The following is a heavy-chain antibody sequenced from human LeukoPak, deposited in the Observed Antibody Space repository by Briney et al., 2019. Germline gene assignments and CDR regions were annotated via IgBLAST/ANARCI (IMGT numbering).Heavy chain of an antibody. CDR2: INPSSGGT. V-gene: IGHV1-2*06. J-gene: IGHJ4*02. D-gene: IGHD5-18*01. Sequence: GASVKVSCKASGYTFTGYYMHWVRQAPGQGLEWMGRINPSSGGTNYEQKFQGRVTMTRDTSISTAYMELSSLRSDDTAVYYCARAERGYSYGKLDYWGQGTLVTVSS. CDR1: GYTFTGYY. CDR3: ARAERGYSYGKLDY.